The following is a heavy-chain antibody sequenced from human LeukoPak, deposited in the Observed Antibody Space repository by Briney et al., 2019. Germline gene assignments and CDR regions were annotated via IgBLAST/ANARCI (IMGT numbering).Heavy chain of an antibody. J-gene: IGHJ4*02. D-gene: IGHD6-19*01. CDR3: ARGRVGSRYSSGWYKAPFDY. CDR2: INQSGTT. V-gene: IGHV4-34*01. CDR1: GGSFSGYY. Sequence: SETLSLPCAVYGGSFSGYYWSWIRQPLGKGLEWIGEINQSGTTNYNPSLKSRVTIPVDTSKNQFSLKLSSVTAADTAVYYCARGRVGSRYSSGWYKAPFDYWGQGTLVTVSS.